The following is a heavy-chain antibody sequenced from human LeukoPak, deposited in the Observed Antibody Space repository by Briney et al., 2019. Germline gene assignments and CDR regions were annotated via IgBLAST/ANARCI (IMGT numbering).Heavy chain of an antibody. D-gene: IGHD6-19*01. V-gene: IGHV1-2*02. CDR3: ARDLIAVTGGHYHYYGMDV. J-gene: IGHJ6*02. CDR2: INPNSGGT. Sequence: ASVKVSCKASGYTFTGYYMHWVRQAPGQGLEWMGWINPNSGGTNYAQKFQGRVTMTRDTSISTAYMELSRLRSDDTAVYYCARDLIAVTGGHYHYYGMDVWGQGTTVTVSS. CDR1: GYTFTGYY.